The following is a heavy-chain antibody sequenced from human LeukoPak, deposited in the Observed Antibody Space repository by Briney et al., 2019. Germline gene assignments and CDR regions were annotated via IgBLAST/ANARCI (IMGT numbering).Heavy chain of an antibody. D-gene: IGHD3-16*01. V-gene: IGHV4-30-4*01. CDR1: GGSISTDDYY. CDR2: IYHSGST. Sequence: SQTLSLTCTVSGGSISTDDYYWSWIRQFPGKGLEYIGYIYHSGSTCYNPSLKSRLSISVDTSKNQFSLRLSSVTAADAAVYFCATYTVERGSDWFDPWGLGSLVTVSS. CDR3: ATYTVERGSDWFDP. J-gene: IGHJ5*02.